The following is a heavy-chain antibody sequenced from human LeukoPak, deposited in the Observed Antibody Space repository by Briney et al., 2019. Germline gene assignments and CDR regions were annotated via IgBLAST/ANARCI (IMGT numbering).Heavy chain of an antibody. J-gene: IGHJ4*02. D-gene: IGHD3-22*01. CDR2: IYHSGST. CDR1: GGSISSSNW. CDR3: ARGPLRYHYDSSGYYLDY. Sequence: SGTLSLTCAVSGGSISSSNWWSWVRQPPGKGLEWMGEIYHSGSTNYNPSLKSRVTISVDKSKNQFSLKLSSVTAADTAVYYCARGPLRYHYDSSGYYLDYWGQGTLVTVSS. V-gene: IGHV4-4*02.